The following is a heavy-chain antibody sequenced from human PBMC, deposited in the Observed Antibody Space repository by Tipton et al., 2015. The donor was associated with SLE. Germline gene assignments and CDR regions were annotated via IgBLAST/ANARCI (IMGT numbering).Heavy chain of an antibody. J-gene: IGHJ4*02. CDR2: ISYDGNNK. Sequence: SLRLSCAASGFTFSSYGMHWVRQAPGKGLEWVAVISYDGNNKYYADSVKGRFTISRDNSKNTLYLQMNSLRAEDTALYFCARGEGGYDTWGQGTLVTVSS. D-gene: IGHD5-12*01. CDR3: ARGEGGYDT. V-gene: IGHV3-30*03. CDR1: GFTFSSYG.